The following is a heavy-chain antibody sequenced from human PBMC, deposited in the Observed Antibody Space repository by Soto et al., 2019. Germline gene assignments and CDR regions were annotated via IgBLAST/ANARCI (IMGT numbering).Heavy chain of an antibody. CDR3: AAERKRYCISSSCYYYYGIYV. CDR2: IVVGSGNT. Sequence: SVKGSCKASGFTFTSSAVQWVRRARGQRLEWIGWIVVGSGNTNYAQKFQERVTITRDMSTSTAYMELSSLRSEDTAVYYCAAERKRYCISSSCYYYYGIYVCAQRTTVP. D-gene: IGHD2-2*01. V-gene: IGHV1-58*01. J-gene: IGHJ6*02. CDR1: GFTFTSSA.